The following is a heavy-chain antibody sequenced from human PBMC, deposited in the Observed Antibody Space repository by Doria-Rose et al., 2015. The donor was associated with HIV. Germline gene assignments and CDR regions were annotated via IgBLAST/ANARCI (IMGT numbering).Heavy chain of an antibody. J-gene: IGHJ4*02. V-gene: IGHV5-51*01. CDR1: GNSFTNYW. Sequence: VQLQEPGVEVKKSGESLKISCSSYGNSFTNYWIGWVRQMPGKGLEWVAIIYPRDSDSRYSPSFQGQVTISADKSIRTAYLQWNSLQASDTAMYYCARRGVRGVFDFWGPGTLVTVSS. D-gene: IGHD3-10*01. CDR3: ARRGVRGVFDF. CDR2: IYPRDSDS.